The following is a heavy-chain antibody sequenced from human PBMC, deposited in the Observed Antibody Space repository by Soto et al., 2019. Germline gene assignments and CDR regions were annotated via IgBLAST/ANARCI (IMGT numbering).Heavy chain of an antibody. Sequence: GGSLRLSCAASGFTFSSYAMSWVRQAPGKGLEWVSAISGSGGSTYYADSVKGRFTISRDNSKNTLYLQMNSLRAEDTAVYYCVARSPIFGELLGYWGQGTLVTVSS. D-gene: IGHD3-10*02. CDR2: ISGSGGST. J-gene: IGHJ4*02. CDR1: GFTFSSYA. V-gene: IGHV3-23*01. CDR3: VARSPIFGELLGY.